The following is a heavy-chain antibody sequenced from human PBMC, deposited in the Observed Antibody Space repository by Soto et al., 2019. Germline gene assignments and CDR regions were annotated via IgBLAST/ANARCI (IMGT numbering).Heavy chain of an antibody. V-gene: IGHV3-21*01. CDR2: ISSSSSYI. D-gene: IGHD5-12*01. J-gene: IGHJ4*02. CDR3: ARKGSGYQYH. CDR1: GFTFSSYS. Sequence: ESGGGLVKPGGSLRLSCAASGFTFSSYSMNWVRQAPGKGLEWVSTISSSSSYIYYADSVKGRFTISRDNAKNSLYLQMNSLRAEDTAVYYCARKGSGYQYHWGKGTLVTVSS.